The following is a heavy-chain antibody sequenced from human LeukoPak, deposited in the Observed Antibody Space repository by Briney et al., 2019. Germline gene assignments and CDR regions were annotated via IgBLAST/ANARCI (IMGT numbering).Heavy chain of an antibody. J-gene: IGHJ4*02. V-gene: IGHV4-59*08. CDR1: GGSISNYY. CDR3: ARHIAAAGRFDY. CDR2: IYYSGST. D-gene: IGHD6-13*01. Sequence: SSETLSLTCTVSGGSISNYYWSWIRQSPGKGLEWIGYIYYSGSTSYNPSLKSRVTISVDRSKSQFSLKVSSVTAADTAVYYCARHIAAAGRFDYWGQGTLVTVSS.